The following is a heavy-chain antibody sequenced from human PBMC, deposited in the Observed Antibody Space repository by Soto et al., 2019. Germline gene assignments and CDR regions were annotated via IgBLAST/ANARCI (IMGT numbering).Heavy chain of an antibody. CDR1: GGSIISGDFY. CDR2: ISYSGST. D-gene: IGHD2-15*01. V-gene: IGHV4-30-4*01. J-gene: IGHJ5*02. CDR3: ARGGPTGGSYKYNWFDP. Sequence: SETLSVTCTVSGGSIISGDFYWMWIRQPPGRGLEWIGYISYSGSTYYNTSLKSRVTISVDTSKNQFSLKLNSVTAADTAVYYCARGGPTGGSYKYNWFDPWGQGTLVTVSS.